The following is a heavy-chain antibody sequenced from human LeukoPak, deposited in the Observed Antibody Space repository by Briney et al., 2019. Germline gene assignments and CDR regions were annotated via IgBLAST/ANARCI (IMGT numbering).Heavy chain of an antibody. V-gene: IGHV1-69*05. CDR1: GGTFSSYA. D-gene: IGHD3-22*01. J-gene: IGHJ4*02. Sequence: SVKVSCKASGGTFSSYAISWVRQAPGQGLEWMGGIIPIFGTANYAQKFQGRVTITTDESTSTDYMELSSLRSEDTAVYYCARSARFDSSGFYELYYFDYWGQGTLVTVSS. CDR3: ARSARFDSSGFYELYYFDY. CDR2: IIPIFGTA.